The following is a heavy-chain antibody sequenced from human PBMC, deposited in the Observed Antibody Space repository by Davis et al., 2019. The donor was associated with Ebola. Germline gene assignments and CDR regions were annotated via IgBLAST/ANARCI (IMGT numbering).Heavy chain of an antibody. Sequence: GGSLRLSCVASGFSLSSYGMHWVRQAPGKGLEWVATIWYDGDNKYYADSVKGRFTISSDSSKHTLYLQMNSLRAEDTAVYYCARDPLWFYGMDVWGQGTTVTVSS. CDR1: GFSLSSYG. CDR3: ARDPLWFYGMDV. CDR2: IWYDGDNK. D-gene: IGHD3-10*01. J-gene: IGHJ6*02. V-gene: IGHV3-33*01.